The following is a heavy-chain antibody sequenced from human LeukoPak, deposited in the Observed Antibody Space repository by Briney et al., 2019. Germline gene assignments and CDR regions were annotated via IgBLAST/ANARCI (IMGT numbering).Heavy chain of an antibody. J-gene: IGHJ6*03. CDR2: IRYDGSNK. CDR1: GFTFSSYG. V-gene: IGHV3-30*02. Sequence: GGSLRLSCAASGFTFSSYGMHWVRQAPGKGLEGVAFIRYDGSNKYYAASVKGRFTISRDNSKNTLYLQMNSLRAEDTAVYYCAKEGAEGYDILTLYYYYYMDVWGKGTTVTISS. CDR3: AKEGAEGYDILTLYYYYYMDV. D-gene: IGHD3-9*01.